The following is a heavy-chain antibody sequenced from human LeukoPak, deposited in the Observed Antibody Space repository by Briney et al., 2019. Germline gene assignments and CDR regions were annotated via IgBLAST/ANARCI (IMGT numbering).Heavy chain of an antibody. D-gene: IGHD6-13*01. CDR2: IYSGGNT. J-gene: IGHJ4*02. V-gene: IGHV3-53*01. Sequence: GGSLRLSCAASGFTVSSNYMSWVRQAPGKGLEWVSVIYSGGNTYYADSVKGRFTISRDNSKNTLFLQMNTLRADDTAVYYCARATRIAAAEYYFDYWGQGTLVTVSS. CDR3: ARATRIAAAEYYFDY. CDR1: GFTVSSNY.